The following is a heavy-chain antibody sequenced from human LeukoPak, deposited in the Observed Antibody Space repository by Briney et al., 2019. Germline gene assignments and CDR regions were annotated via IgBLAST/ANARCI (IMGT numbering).Heavy chain of an antibody. J-gene: IGHJ4*02. CDR2: IYSGGSK. V-gene: IGHV3-66*01. D-gene: IGHD3-22*01. Sequence: GGSLRLTCAASGFTVSSNYMSWVRQAPGKGLEWVSVIYSGGSKYYADSVKGRFIISRDNSKNTLHLQMNSLRAEDTALYYCARSIDSSVGLDYWGQGTLVTVSS. CDR3: ARSIDSSVGLDY. CDR1: GFTVSSNY.